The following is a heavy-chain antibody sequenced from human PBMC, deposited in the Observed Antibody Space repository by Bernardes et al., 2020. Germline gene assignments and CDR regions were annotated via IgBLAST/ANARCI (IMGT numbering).Heavy chain of an antibody. D-gene: IGHD6-19*01. J-gene: IGHJ4*02. CDR3: ARRDNSGWYYFDY. CDR1: GYSLTPYW. CDR2: IFPGDSDT. V-gene: IGHV5-51*01. Sequence: GASLKISSNASGYSLTPYWIAWVRPIPGKGLEWMGIIFPGDSDTRYSPSFQGQVTISADKSISTAYLQWNSLKASDTAMYYCARRDNSGWYYFDYWGQGTLVTVSS.